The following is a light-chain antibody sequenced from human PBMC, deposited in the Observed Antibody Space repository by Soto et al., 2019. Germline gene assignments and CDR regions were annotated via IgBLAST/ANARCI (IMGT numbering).Light chain of an antibody. CDR2: DVS. Sequence: QSVLTQPASVSGYPGQSITISCTGAVSEVAGYTYVSWYQQHPGKGPKVIIYDVSNRPSGVSNRFSGSKSGTTASLTISGLQSEDEADYYCSSFTSTLGLFGGGTKLTVL. CDR1: VSEVAGYTY. J-gene: IGLJ2*01. CDR3: SSFTSTLGL. V-gene: IGLV2-14*03.